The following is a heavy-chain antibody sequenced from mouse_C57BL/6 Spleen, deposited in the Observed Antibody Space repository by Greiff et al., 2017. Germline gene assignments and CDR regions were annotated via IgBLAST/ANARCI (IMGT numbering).Heavy chain of an antibody. J-gene: IGHJ1*03. Sequence: QVHVKQPGAELVMPGASVKLSCKASGYTFTSYWMPWVKQRPGQGLEWIGEIAPSVSYTNYHQKFKGKFTVTVDKSSSTAYMQLSRLTSEDSAVYYGARGADDDGPYWDFGGWGTGTTVT. V-gene: IGHV1-69*01. CDR1: GYTFTSYW. D-gene: IGHD2-4*01. CDR2: IAPSVSYT. CDR3: ARGADDDGPYWDFGG.